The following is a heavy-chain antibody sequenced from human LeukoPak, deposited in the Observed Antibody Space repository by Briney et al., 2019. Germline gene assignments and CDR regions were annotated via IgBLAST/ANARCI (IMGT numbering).Heavy chain of an antibody. V-gene: IGHV3-11*01. J-gene: IGHJ6*03. D-gene: IGHD3-3*01. Sequence: GGSLRLSCAASGFTFSDYYMSWIRQAPGKGLEWVSYISSSGSTIYYADSVKGRFTISGDNAKNSLYLQMNSLRAEDTAVYYCARAARGGDFWSGYYNYYYYMDVWGKGTTVTVSS. CDR1: GFTFSDYY. CDR3: ARAARGGDFWSGYYNYYYYMDV. CDR2: ISSSGSTI.